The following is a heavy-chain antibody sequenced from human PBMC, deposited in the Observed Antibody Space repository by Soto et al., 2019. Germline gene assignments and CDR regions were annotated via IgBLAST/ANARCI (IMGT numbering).Heavy chain of an antibody. CDR1: GYSFTSYW. Sequence: GESLKISCKGSGYSFTSYWIGWVRQMPGKGLEWMGIIYPGDSDTRYSPSFQGQVTISADKSISTAYLQWSSLKASDTAMYYCARIPRVEMATILQFSAFDIWGQGTMVTVSS. V-gene: IGHV5-51*01. CDR3: ARIPRVEMATILQFSAFDI. J-gene: IGHJ3*02. D-gene: IGHD5-12*01. CDR2: IYPGDSDT.